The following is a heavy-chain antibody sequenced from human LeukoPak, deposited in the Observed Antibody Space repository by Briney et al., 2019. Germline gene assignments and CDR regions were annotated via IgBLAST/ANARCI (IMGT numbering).Heavy chain of an antibody. CDR2: IYSGGSI. J-gene: IGHJ5*02. V-gene: IGHV3-53*01. CDR1: GFTVSSNY. CDR3: AKDQITIFGNWFDP. Sequence: GGSLRLSCAASGFTVSSNYMSWVRQAPGKGLEWVSVIYSGGSIYYADSVKGRFTISRDNSKNTLYLQMNSLRAEDTAVYYCAKDQITIFGNWFDPWGQGTLVTVSS. D-gene: IGHD3-3*01.